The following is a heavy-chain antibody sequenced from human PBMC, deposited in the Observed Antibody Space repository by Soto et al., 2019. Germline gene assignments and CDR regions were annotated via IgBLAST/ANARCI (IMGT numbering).Heavy chain of an antibody. CDR2: IYYSGST. J-gene: IGHJ4*02. D-gene: IGHD1-7*01. CDR3: AREWRTGTTGLDY. Sequence: SETMSLTCTVSGGSISSYYSSWIRQPPGKGLEWIGYIYYSGSTNYNPSLKSRVTISVDTSKNQFSLKLSSVTAADTAVYYCAREWRTGTTGLDYWGQGTLVTVSS. CDR1: GGSISSYY. V-gene: IGHV4-59*01.